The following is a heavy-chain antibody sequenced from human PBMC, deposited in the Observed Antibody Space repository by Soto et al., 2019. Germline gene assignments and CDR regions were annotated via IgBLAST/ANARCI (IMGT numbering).Heavy chain of an antibody. J-gene: IGHJ6*02. D-gene: IGHD3-22*01. Sequence: GPSVKVSCKASGYTFTSYGISWVRQAPGQGLEWMGWISAYNGNTNYAQKLQGRVTMTTDTSTSTAYMELRSLRSDDTAVYYCAREYYYDSSGYSYYYYGMDVWGQGTTVTVSS. CDR1: GYTFTSYG. CDR2: ISAYNGNT. V-gene: IGHV1-18*01. CDR3: AREYYYDSSGYSYYYYGMDV.